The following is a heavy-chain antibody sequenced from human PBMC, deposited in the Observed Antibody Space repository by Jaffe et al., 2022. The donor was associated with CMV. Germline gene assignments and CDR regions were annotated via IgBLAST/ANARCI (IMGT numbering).Heavy chain of an antibody. CDR1: GFSLSNARMG. CDR3: ARLPSGYEGYYYYMDV. J-gene: IGHJ6*03. CDR2: IFSNDEK. D-gene: IGHD5-12*01. V-gene: IGHV2-26*01. Sequence: QVTLKESGPVLVKPTETLTLTCTVSGFSLSNARMGVSWIRQPPGKALEWLAHIFSNDEKSYSTSLKSRLTISKDTSKSQVVLTMTNMDPVDTATYYCARLPSGYEGYYYYMDVWGKGTTVTVSS.